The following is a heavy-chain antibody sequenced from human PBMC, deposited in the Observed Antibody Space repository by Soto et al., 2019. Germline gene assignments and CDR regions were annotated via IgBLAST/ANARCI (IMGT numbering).Heavy chain of an antibody. Sequence: GASVKVSCKASGYKFNTYVIHWVRQAPGQRPEWMGWINADKGNTKYAQKFQDRVTITRDTSASTAYMELTGLRSEDTAVYYCTYDMDVWGHGTTVTVSS. J-gene: IGHJ6*02. CDR1: GYKFNTYV. CDR2: INADKGNT. CDR3: TYDMDV. V-gene: IGHV1-3*01.